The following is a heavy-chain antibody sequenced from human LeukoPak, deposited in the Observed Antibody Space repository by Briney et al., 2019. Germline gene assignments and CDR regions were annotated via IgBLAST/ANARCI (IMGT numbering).Heavy chain of an antibody. CDR3: ARVNPSYGDYGGAHVHIYWYFDL. Sequence: SETLSLTCTVSGASINSNNYYWGWIRQPPGKGLEWIGTIYYTGSAYYNPSLKGRVTISVDTSKNQFSLKLSSVTAADTAVYYCARVNPSYGDYGGAHVHIYWYFDLWGRGTLVTVSS. V-gene: IGHV4-39*07. CDR2: IYYTGSA. J-gene: IGHJ2*01. CDR1: GASINSNNYY. D-gene: IGHD4-17*01.